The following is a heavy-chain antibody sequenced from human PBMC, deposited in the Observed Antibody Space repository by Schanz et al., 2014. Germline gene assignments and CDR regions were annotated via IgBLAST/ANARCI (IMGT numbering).Heavy chain of an antibody. V-gene: IGHV3-NL1*01. Sequence: QVQLVESGGGVVQPGRSLRLSCATSGLNFDYYGMNWVRQAPGKGLEWVSLVSASGGGPFYADSVKGRFTVSRDISKNTLYLQMNSLRAEDTAVYYCAKDRTIFGGGRYHFDNWGHGTLVTVSS. CDR3: AKDRTIFGGGRYHFDN. D-gene: IGHD3-3*01. CDR2: VSASGGGP. J-gene: IGHJ4*01. CDR1: GLNFDYYG.